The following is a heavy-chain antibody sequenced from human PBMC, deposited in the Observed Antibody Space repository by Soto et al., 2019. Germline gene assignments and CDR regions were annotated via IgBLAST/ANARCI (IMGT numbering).Heavy chain of an antibody. Sequence: EVQLLESGGGLVQPGGSLRLSCAASGFTFSNYAMSWVRQTPGKGLWWVSTISGGGGNPYYPDSVKGRFTITRDNSKDTVYLQMTSLRAEDTAIYYCAKERLGRGADYWGQGALVTVTS. CDR3: AKERLGRGADY. CDR1: GFTFSNYA. V-gene: IGHV3-23*01. CDR2: ISGGGGNP. J-gene: IGHJ4*02.